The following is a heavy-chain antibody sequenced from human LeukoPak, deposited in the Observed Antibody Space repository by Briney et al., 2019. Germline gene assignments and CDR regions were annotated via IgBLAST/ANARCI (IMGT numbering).Heavy chain of an antibody. D-gene: IGHD2-2*02. CDR1: GFTFSDYY. J-gene: IGHJ3*02. V-gene: IGHV3-11*01. CDR2: ICINYSTI. CDR3: ARGLVVPAAILSDRFNAFDI. Sequence: AGSLILSCAASGFTFSDYYMYWIRQAPRPGLGWVSFICINYSTIYYADSVKGRFTISRDNAKNSLYLQMNSLRAEDTAVYYCARGLVVPAAILSDRFNAFDIWGQGTMVTVSS.